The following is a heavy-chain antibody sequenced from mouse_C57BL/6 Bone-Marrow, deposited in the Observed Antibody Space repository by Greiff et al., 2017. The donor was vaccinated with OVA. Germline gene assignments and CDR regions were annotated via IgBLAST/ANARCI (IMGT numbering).Heavy chain of an antibody. Sequence: EVMLVESGGGLVQPGGSLKLSCAASGFTFSDYGMAWVRQAPRKGPEWVAFISNLAYSIYYADPVTGRFTISRENAKNTLYLEMSSLRSEDTAMYYCARHDYGSSYWYFDVWGTGTTVTVSS. CDR2: ISNLAYSI. J-gene: IGHJ1*03. CDR3: ARHDYGSSYWYFDV. CDR1: GFTFSDYG. V-gene: IGHV5-15*01. D-gene: IGHD1-1*01.